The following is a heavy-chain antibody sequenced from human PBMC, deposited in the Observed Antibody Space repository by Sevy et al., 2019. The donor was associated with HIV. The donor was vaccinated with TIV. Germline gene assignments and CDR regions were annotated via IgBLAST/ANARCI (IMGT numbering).Heavy chain of an antibody. CDR3: AKARFLEWSLPAFDY. CDR2: ISGSGGST. Sequence: GGSLRLSCAASRFTFNNYVMTWVRQVPGKGLEWVSAISGSGGSTYYSDSVKGRFTISIDNSKNTLYVQMNSLTAEDTAVYYCAKARFLEWSLPAFDYWGQGTLVTVSS. D-gene: IGHD3-3*01. V-gene: IGHV3-23*01. J-gene: IGHJ4*02. CDR1: RFTFNNYV.